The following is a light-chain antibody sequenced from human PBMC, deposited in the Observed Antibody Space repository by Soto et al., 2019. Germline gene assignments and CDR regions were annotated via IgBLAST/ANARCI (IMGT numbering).Light chain of an antibody. J-gene: IGKJ1*01. V-gene: IGKV1-39*01. CDR1: QSISSF. CDR3: QQSYSTPRT. Sequence: DIQMTQSPSSLSASVGDRVTITCRASQSISSFLNWYQQKPGKAPNLLIYAASSLLSGVPSRFSGSGSGTDFTLTISILQPEDFATYYCQQSYSTPRTFGQGTKVEIK. CDR2: AAS.